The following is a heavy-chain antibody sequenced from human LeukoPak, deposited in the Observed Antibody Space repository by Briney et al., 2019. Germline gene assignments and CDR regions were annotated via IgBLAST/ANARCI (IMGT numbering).Heavy chain of an antibody. V-gene: IGHV1-69*01. Sequence: SVKVSCKASVGTFSSYAISWVQQAPGQGLEWMGGIIPIFGTANYAQKFQGRVTITADESTSTAYMELSSLRSEDTAVYYCAREGDCSSTSCPPYNWFDPWGQGTPVTVSS. CDR3: AREGDCSSTSCPPYNWFDP. CDR1: VGTFSSYA. J-gene: IGHJ5*02. D-gene: IGHD2-2*01. CDR2: IIPIFGTA.